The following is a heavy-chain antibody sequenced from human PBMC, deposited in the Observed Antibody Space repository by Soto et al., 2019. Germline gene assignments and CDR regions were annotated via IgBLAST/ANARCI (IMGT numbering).Heavy chain of an antibody. CDR1: GFTFSSYA. Sequence: GGSLRLSCAASGFTFSSYAMSWVRQAPGKGLEWVSAISGSGGSTYYADSVKGRFTISGDNSKNTLYLQMNSLRAEDTAVYYCAKGVEWLRFFNFDYWGQGTLVTVSS. CDR3: AKGVEWLRFFNFDY. J-gene: IGHJ4*02. D-gene: IGHD5-12*01. V-gene: IGHV3-23*01. CDR2: ISGSGGST.